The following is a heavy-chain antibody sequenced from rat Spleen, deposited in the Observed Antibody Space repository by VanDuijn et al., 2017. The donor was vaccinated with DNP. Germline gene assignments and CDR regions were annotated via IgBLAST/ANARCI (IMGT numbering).Heavy chain of an antibody. CDR1: GFSLTSYS. D-gene: IGHD1-12*02. CDR2: MWYAGDT. Sequence: QVQLKESGPGLVQPSETLSLTCTVSGFSLTSYSVTWVRQPSGKGPEWMGRMWYAGDTAYNSALKSRLSISRDTSKNQVFLKMNSLQTDDTGTYYCTRDQDYYYDGGYYPTLDAWGQGTSVTVSS. J-gene: IGHJ4*01. V-gene: IGHV2-63*01. CDR3: TRDQDYYYDGGYYPTLDA.